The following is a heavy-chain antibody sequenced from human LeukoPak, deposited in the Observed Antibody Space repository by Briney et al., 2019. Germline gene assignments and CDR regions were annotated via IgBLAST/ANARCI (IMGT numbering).Heavy chain of an antibody. V-gene: IGHV4-39*07. CDR2: IYYSGST. Sequence: SETLSLTCTVSGGSISSSSYYWGWIRQPPGKGLEWIGSIYYSGSTYYNPSLKSRVTISVDTSKNQFSLKLNSVTAADTAVYYCARVGWGSGWGDYNYYCMDVWGKGTTVTVSS. CDR1: GGSISSSSYY. D-gene: IGHD6-19*01. J-gene: IGHJ6*03. CDR3: ARVGWGSGWGDYNYYCMDV.